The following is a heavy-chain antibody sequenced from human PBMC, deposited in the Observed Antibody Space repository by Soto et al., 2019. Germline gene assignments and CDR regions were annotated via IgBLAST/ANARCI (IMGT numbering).Heavy chain of an antibody. CDR2: ISAYNGNT. CDR3: ARVSWYCISTSCSAGVRFDP. D-gene: IGHD2-2*01. Sequence: GASVKVSCKASGYTFTSYGISWVRQAPGQGLEWMGWISAYNGNTNYAQKLQGRVTMTTDTSTSTAYMELRSLRSDDTAVYYCARVSWYCISTSCSAGVRFDPWGQGTLVTAPQ. CDR1: GYTFTSYG. J-gene: IGHJ5*02. V-gene: IGHV1-18*01.